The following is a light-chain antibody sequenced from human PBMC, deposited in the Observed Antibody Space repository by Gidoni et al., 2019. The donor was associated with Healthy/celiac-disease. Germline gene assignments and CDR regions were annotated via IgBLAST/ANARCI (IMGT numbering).Light chain of an antibody. CDR1: SSNIGNNY. CDR3: GTWDTCLSAVV. V-gene: IGLV1-51*01. Sequence: QSVLTQPPSVSAPPGPKVTISCSGSSSNIGNNYVSWYQQLPGTAPKLLIYDTNERPSGIPDRFTGSKSGTSATLGITGLQTGDEADYYCGTWDTCLSAVVFGGGTKLTVL. CDR2: DTN. J-gene: IGLJ2*01.